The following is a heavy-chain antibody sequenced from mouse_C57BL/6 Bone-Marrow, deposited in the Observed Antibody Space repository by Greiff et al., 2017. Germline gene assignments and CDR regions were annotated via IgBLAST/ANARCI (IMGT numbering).Heavy chain of an antibody. D-gene: IGHD4-1*01. CDR2: ISYSGST. CDR3: ARYNWDLYYFDY. J-gene: IGHJ2*01. Sequence: EVKLMESGPGLAKPSQTLSLTCSVTGYSITSDYWHWIRKFPGNKLEYMGYISYSGSTYYNPSLKSRISITRDTSKNQYSLQLNSVTTEDTATYYCARYNWDLYYFDYWGQGTTLTVSS. CDR1: GYSITSDY. V-gene: IGHV3-8*01.